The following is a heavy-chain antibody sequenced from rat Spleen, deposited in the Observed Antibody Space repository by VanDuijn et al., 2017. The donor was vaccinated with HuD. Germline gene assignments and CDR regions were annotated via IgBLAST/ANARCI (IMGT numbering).Heavy chain of an antibody. D-gene: IGHD5-1*01. CDR1: GFTFSDYY. CDR2: ISYDGGST. J-gene: IGHJ1*01. CDR3: TKQGTGTYWHFDF. Sequence: EVQLAESGGGLVQPGRSLKLSCSASGFTFSDYYMAWVRQAPTKGLEWVASISYDGGSTYYRDSVKGRFTISRDNAKSSLYLQMDSLGSEDTATYYCTKQGTGTYWHFDFWGPGTMVTVSS. V-gene: IGHV5-20*01.